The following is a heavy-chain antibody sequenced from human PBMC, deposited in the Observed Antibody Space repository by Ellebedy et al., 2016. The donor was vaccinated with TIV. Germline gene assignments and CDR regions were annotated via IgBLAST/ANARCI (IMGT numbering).Heavy chain of an antibody. CDR1: GFDFSGYA. CDR2: ILNNGGRT. CDR3: ASSRYHYYLGNTIFVY. D-gene: IGHD3-10*01. J-gene: IGHJ4*02. V-gene: IGHV3-64*04. Sequence: PGGSLRLSCSASGFDFSGYAMYWVRQAPGKGLEYASAILNNGGRTYCADSVKGRFTISRDNSKNTLYLQMNSLRAEDTAVYYCASSRYHYYLGNTIFVYWGQGTLVTVAS.